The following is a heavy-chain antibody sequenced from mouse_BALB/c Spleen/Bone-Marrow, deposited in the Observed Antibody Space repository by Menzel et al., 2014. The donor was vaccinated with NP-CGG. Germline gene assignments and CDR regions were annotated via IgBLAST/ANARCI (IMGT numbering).Heavy chain of an antibody. V-gene: IGHV1-62-2*01. CDR2: FYPGSGSI. CDR1: WYAFTWFI. Sequence: VKTRASLNPTRKDFWYAFTWFIKQWVKQRSGQGLEWIGWFYPGSGSIKYNEKFKDKATLTADKSSSTVYMELSRLTSEDSAVYFCARHEGYYGSSGAMGYRGPGPS. D-gene: IGHD1-1*01. CDR3: ARHEGYYGSSGAMGY. J-gene: IGHJ4*01.